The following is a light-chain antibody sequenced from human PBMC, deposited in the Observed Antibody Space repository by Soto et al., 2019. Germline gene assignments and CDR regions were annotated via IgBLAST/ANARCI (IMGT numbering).Light chain of an antibody. V-gene: IGKV1-39*01. Sequence: DIQMTQSPSSLSASVGDRVTITCRASQSISDYLNWYQQKPGKAPKVLIYGASTLQSGVPTRFSGSGSGIDFTLTISNLQPEDFAAYYCQQTYRIPLTFGGGTKVEIK. CDR1: QSISDY. CDR3: QQTYRIPLT. J-gene: IGKJ4*01. CDR2: GAS.